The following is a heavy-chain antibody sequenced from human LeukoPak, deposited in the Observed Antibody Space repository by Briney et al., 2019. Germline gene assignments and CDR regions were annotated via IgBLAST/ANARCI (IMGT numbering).Heavy chain of an antibody. Sequence: GRSLRLSCTASGFTFGDYAMSWVRQAPGKGLEGVGFIRSKAYGGTTEYAASVKGRFTISRDDSKSIASLQMNSLKTEDTAVYYCTRWSSGWYVYYYYYMDVWGKGTTVTISS. J-gene: IGHJ6*03. V-gene: IGHV3-49*04. CDR3: TRWSSGWYVYYYYYMDV. CDR1: GFTFGDYA. CDR2: IRSKAYGGTT. D-gene: IGHD6-19*01.